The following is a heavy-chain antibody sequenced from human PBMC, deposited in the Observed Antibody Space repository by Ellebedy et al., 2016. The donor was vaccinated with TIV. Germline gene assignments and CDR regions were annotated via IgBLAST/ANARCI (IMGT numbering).Heavy chain of an antibody. Sequence: GESLKISXAASGFTFSTYWMHWVRQPPGKGLEWVANIKQDGSVKYYVDSVKGRFTISRDNAKNSLYLQMNNLRAEDTAVYYCARRYMDVWGKGTTVTVSS. CDR2: IKQDGSVK. V-gene: IGHV3-7*01. CDR1: GFTFSTYW. CDR3: ARRYMDV. J-gene: IGHJ6*03.